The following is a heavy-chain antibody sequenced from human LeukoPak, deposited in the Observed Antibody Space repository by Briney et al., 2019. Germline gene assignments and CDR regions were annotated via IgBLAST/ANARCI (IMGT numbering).Heavy chain of an antibody. D-gene: IGHD3-22*01. Sequence: GGSLRLSCVTSGFIFNDYYMSWIRRAPGKGLEWISYISPSSSFANYAESIKGRFTTSRDNAKNSLFLHMNSLGAEDTAMYYCARDDSGGSHFDSWGQGTLVTVSS. CDR3: ARDDSGGSHFDS. CDR2: ISPSSSFA. V-gene: IGHV3-11*05. CDR1: GFIFNDYY. J-gene: IGHJ4*02.